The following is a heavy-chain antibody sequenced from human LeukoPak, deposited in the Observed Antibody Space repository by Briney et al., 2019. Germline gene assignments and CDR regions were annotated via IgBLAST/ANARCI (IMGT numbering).Heavy chain of an antibody. Sequence: GGSLRLSCAASGFTFTNASMTWVRQAPGKGLEWVGRIKSKTDGGTTNYAAPVKGRFTISRDDSKNTLFLQMDSLKTEDTAIYYCTDYDSWGQGTLVTVSS. J-gene: IGHJ4*02. CDR3: TDYDS. V-gene: IGHV3-15*01. CDR2: IKSKTDGGTT. CDR1: GFTFTNAS.